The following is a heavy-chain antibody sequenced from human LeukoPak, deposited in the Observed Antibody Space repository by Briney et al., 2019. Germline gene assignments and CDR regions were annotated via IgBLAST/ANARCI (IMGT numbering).Heavy chain of an antibody. CDR1: GGSFSGYY. J-gene: IGHJ6*03. Sequence: SETLSLTCAVYGGSFSGYYWSWIRQPPGKGLEWIGEINHGGSTNYNPSLKSRVTISVDTSKNQFSLKLSSVTAADTAVYYCARGGLIAAAGPHYYYYMDVWGKGTTVTVSS. CDR2: INHGGST. CDR3: ARGGLIAAAGPHYYYYMDV. V-gene: IGHV4-34*01. D-gene: IGHD6-13*01.